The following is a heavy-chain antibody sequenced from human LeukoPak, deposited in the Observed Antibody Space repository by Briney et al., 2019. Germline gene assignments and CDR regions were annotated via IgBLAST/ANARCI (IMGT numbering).Heavy chain of an antibody. V-gene: IGHV1-46*01. CDR2: ISPSGGST. Sequence: GASVKVSCKASGYTFTGYYMHWVRQAPGQGPEWMGVISPSGGSTTYAQKFQGRVTLTRGMSTSTDYLELSSLRSEDTAVYYCARDSEYSSSSGYFDYWGQGTLVTVSS. CDR1: GYTFTGYY. D-gene: IGHD6-6*01. CDR3: ARDSEYSSSSGYFDY. J-gene: IGHJ4*02.